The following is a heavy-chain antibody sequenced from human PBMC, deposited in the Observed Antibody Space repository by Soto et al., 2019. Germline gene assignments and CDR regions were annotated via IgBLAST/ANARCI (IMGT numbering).Heavy chain of an antibody. CDR2: IYYSGST. CDR1: GGSIRSYY. J-gene: IGHJ6*02. Sequence: PSETLSLTCTVSGGSIRSYYWRWIRQPPGKGLEWIGYIYYSGSTNYNPSLKSRVTISVDTSKNQFSLKLSSVTAADTAVYYCARGGGGHSGYDYFYYYGMDVWGQGTTVTVSS. CDR3: ARGGGGHSGYDYFYYYGMDV. V-gene: IGHV4-59*01. D-gene: IGHD5-12*01.